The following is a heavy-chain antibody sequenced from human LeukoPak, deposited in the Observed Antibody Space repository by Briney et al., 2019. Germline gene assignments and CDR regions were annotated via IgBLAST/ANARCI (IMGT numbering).Heavy chain of an antibody. D-gene: IGHD3-10*01. Sequence: GSLRLSCAASGFTFSSYGMHWVRQAPGKGLEWVAVIWYDGSNKYYADSVKGRFTISRDNSKNTVYLQMNSLRAEDTAVYYCAKDSAIWFGETLDYWGQGTLVTVSS. CDR3: AKDSAIWFGETLDY. CDR1: GFTFSSYG. CDR2: IWYDGSNK. J-gene: IGHJ4*02. V-gene: IGHV3-33*06.